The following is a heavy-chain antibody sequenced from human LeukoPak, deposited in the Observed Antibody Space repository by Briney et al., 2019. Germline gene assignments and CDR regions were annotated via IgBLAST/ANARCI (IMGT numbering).Heavy chain of an antibody. V-gene: IGHV4-59*12. CDR2: IYYSGST. CDR3: ARGRPVLRYFDWRIEDGWFDP. J-gene: IGHJ5*02. D-gene: IGHD3-9*01. CDR1: GDSISSYY. Sequence: SETLSLTCTVSGDSISSYYWRWIRQPPGKGLGWIAYIYYSGSTYYNPSLKSRVTISVDTSKNQFSLKLSSVTAADTAVYYCARGRPVLRYFDWRIEDGWFDPWGQGTLVTVSS.